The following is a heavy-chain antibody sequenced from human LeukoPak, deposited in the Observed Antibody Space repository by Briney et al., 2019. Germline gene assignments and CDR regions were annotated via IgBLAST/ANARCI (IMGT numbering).Heavy chain of an antibody. D-gene: IGHD6-19*01. J-gene: IGHJ4*02. CDR1: GFTFSSYW. CDR3: ARDAGGWGYYFDY. CDR2: IKQDGSEK. V-gene: IGHV3-7*04. Sequence: GGSLRLSCAASGFTFSSYWMSWVRQAPGRGLEGVANIKQDGSEKYYVDSVKGRFTISRDNAKNSLYLQMNSLRAEDTAVYYCARDAGGWGYYFDYWGQGTLVTVSS.